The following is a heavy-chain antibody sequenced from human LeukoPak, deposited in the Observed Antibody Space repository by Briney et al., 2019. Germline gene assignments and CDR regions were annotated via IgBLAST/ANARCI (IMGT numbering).Heavy chain of an antibody. CDR3: ARGSGDYDILTGWIPAHFDY. Sequence: GGSLRLSCAASGFTVSSNNMSWVRQAPGKGLEWVSVIYSGGSTYYADSVKGRFTIPRDNSKNTLYLQMNSLRAEDTAVYYCARGSGDYDILTGWIPAHFDYWGQGTLVTVSS. CDR1: GFTVSSNN. V-gene: IGHV3-53*01. D-gene: IGHD3-9*01. CDR2: IYSGGST. J-gene: IGHJ4*02.